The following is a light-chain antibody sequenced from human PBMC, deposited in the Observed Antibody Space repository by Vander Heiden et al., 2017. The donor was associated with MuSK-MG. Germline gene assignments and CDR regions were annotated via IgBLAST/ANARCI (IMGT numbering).Light chain of an antibody. CDR3: MKSGSRRA. V-gene: IGKV2D-29*01. CDR1: QSLLHSDGKTY. J-gene: IGKJ1*01. CDR2: EVT. Sequence: DIVVTQTPLSLSVPSGQPASISCRSSQSLLHSDGKTYLSWYLQKPGQPPQSLSYEVTNRFSGVRDRVSGSGSGTDFTLKISRVEAVDVGFYYCMKSGSRRAFGQGTKVEIK.